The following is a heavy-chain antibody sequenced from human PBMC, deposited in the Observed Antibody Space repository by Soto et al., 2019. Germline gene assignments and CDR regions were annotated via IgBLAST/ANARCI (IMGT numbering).Heavy chain of an antibody. V-gene: IGHV1-69*08. D-gene: IGHD1-26*01. CDR3: ARESIVGAIWFDP. CDR2: IIPILGIA. Sequence: QVQLVQSGAEVKKPGSSVKVSWKASGGTFSSYTISWVRQAPGQGLEWMGRIIPILGIANYAQKLQGRVTITADKSTSTAYMELSSLRSEDTAVYYCARESIVGAIWFDPWGQGTLVTVSS. J-gene: IGHJ5*02. CDR1: GGTFSSYT.